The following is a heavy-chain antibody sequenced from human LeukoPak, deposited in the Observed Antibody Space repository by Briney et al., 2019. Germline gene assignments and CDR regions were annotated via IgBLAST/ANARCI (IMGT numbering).Heavy chain of an antibody. V-gene: IGHV3-7*02. CDR1: GFTFSNYW. CDR3: ARPYDSNRDHSGYGY. D-gene: IGHD5-12*01. J-gene: IGHJ4*02. CDR2: IKEDGSEE. Sequence: GGSLRLSCAASGFTFSNYWMNWVRQAPGKGLEWVANIKEDGSEEYYVDSVRGRFTISRDNAKNSLYLQMNSLRAEDTAVYYCARPYDSNRDHSGYGYWGRGTLVTVSS.